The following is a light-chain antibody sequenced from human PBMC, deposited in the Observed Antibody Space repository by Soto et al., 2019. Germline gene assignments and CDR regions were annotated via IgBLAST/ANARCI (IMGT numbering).Light chain of an antibody. Sequence: MVQMSAAAVSVSTRERATLSCMASQSVNINLAWYQQKPGQAPRLLIYGTSTRATGVPARFSGSGSGTEFTLTISNLQSEDFAVYYCQQYNDWPPLTVGGGTKVDIK. CDR2: GTS. J-gene: IGKJ4*01. CDR3: QQYNDWPPLT. CDR1: QSVNIN. V-gene: IGKV3-15*01.